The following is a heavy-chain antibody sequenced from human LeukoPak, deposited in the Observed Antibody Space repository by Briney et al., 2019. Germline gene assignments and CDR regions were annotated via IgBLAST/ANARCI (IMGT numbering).Heavy chain of an antibody. CDR1: GGXISSGSSDYY. CDR2: ISDSVRT. V-gene: IGHV4-39*01. J-gene: IGHJ2*01. CDR3: ARQFGSGLWYFDL. Sequence: SETLSLTCTVSGGXISSGSSDYYWGWIRQPPGKGLDCIGSISDSVRTYYNPSLKSRVTVSVDTSKNQFSLNLISVTAADTAVYYCARQFGSGLWYFDLWGRGTLVTVSS. D-gene: IGHD3-10*01.